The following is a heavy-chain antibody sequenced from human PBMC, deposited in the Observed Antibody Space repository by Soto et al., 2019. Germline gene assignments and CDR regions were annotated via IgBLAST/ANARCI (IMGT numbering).Heavy chain of an antibody. Sequence: PWGSLRLSCAASGFTFSSYAMHWVRQAPGKGLEWVAVISYDGSNKYYADSVKGRFTISRDNSKNTLYLQMNSLRAEDTAVYYCARDILAAIPYYYYGMDVWGQGTTVTVSS. CDR3: ARDILAAIPYYYYGMDV. J-gene: IGHJ6*02. CDR2: ISYDGSNK. CDR1: GFTFSSYA. D-gene: IGHD2-15*01. V-gene: IGHV3-30-3*01.